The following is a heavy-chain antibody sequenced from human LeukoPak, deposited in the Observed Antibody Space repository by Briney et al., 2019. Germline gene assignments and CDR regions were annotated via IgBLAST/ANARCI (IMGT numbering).Heavy chain of an antibody. J-gene: IGHJ4*02. V-gene: IGHV1-2*06. Sequence: ASVKVSCKASGYTFTGDYLHWVRQAPGQGPEWMGRINPNSDGPYYAHECQGKGTMTRDTSINTAYMELSSLRSDDTAVYYCARSLGSLYGDYPVDYWGQGTLVTVSS. CDR3: ARSLGSLYGDYPVDY. D-gene: IGHD4-17*01. CDR1: GYTFTGDY. CDR2: INPNSDGP.